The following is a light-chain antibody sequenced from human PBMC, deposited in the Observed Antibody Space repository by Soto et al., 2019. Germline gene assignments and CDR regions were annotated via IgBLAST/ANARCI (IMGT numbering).Light chain of an antibody. CDR1: QSVSSSY. J-gene: IGKJ2*01. CDR3: HQFGISPYA. V-gene: IGKV3-20*01. CDR2: GAS. Sequence: EIVLTQSPGTLSLSPGERATLSCRASQSVSSSYLAWYQQKPGQAPRLLIYGASSRATGIPDRFSGSGSGTDFTLTITRLEPEDFAVYYCHQFGISPYAFGQGTKLEIK.